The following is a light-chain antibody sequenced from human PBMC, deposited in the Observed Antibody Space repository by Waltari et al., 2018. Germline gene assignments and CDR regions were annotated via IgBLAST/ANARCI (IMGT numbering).Light chain of an antibody. V-gene: IGLV4-69*01. J-gene: IGLJ3*02. Sequence: QLVLTQSPSASSSLGASVKLTCTLSSGHSTNIIAWLQQQPEKGPRYWLNVNSDGSHNQGVGIPYRFSGSSSGAERYLTISSLQSEDEADYYCQTGGHGTWVFGGGTRLTVL. CDR2: VNSDGSH. CDR1: SGHSTNI. CDR3: QTGGHGTWV.